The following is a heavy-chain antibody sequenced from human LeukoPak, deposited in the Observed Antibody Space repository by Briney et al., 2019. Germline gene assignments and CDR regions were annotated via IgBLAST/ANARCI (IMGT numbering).Heavy chain of an antibody. D-gene: IGHD2-8*01. J-gene: IGHJ4*02. V-gene: IGHV3-7*01. CDR3: ARLKDDVTKLDY. Sequence: PGGSLRLSCAASGFTFSTNRMSWVRQAPGMGLEWVANINQDGSQKRYVDSVQGRFTISRDNTKNSLFLQMNSLRAEDTAVYYCARLKDDVTKLDYWGQGTLVTVSS. CDR1: GFTFSTNR. CDR2: INQDGSQK.